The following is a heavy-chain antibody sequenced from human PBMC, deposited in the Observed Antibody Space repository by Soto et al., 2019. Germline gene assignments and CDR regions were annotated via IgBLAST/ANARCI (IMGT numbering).Heavy chain of an antibody. CDR2: ISSSSSYI. J-gene: IGHJ4*02. CDR3: ARVEYSSSSCFDY. V-gene: IGHV3-21*01. D-gene: IGHD6-6*01. Sequence: GGSLRLSCAASGFTFSSYSMNLVRQAPGKGLEWVSSISSSSSYIYYADSVKGRFTISRDNAKNSLYLQMNSLRAEDTAVYYCARVEYSSSSCFDYWGQGTLVTVSS. CDR1: GFTFSSYS.